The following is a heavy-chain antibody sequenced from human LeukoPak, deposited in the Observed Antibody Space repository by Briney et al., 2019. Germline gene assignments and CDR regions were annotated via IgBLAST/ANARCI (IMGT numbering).Heavy chain of an antibody. Sequence: PSETLSLTCAVYGGSFSGYYWSWIRQPPGKGLEGIGEINHSGSTNYNPSLKSRVTISVDTSKNQLSLKLSSVTAADTAVYYCARGLAYDILTGNNWFDPWGQGTLVTVSS. J-gene: IGHJ5*02. D-gene: IGHD3-9*01. CDR1: GGSFSGYY. CDR2: INHSGST. V-gene: IGHV4-34*01. CDR3: ARGLAYDILTGNNWFDP.